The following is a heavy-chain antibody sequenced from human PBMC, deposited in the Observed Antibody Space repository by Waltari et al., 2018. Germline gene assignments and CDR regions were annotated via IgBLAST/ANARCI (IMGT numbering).Heavy chain of an antibody. J-gene: IGHJ5*02. Sequence: QVQLQESGPGLVKPSETLSLTCTVSGGSISSYYWSWIRQPPGKGLEWIGFISYSGSNNYNPSLNSRVTISVDTSKKQFSLKMSAINAADTAVYYCARMSSSWDANWFDPWVQGTLVTVSS. CDR1: GGSISSYY. D-gene: IGHD6-13*01. V-gene: IGHV4-59*01. CDR2: ISYSGSN. CDR3: ARMSSSWDANWFDP.